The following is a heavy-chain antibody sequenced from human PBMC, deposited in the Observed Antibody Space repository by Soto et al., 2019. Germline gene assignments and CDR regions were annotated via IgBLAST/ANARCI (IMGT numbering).Heavy chain of an antibody. CDR3: ARSWSDSTSGRVDV. D-gene: IGHD3-3*01. Sequence: EVQLVESGGGLVHPGRSLRLSCVGSGFRFEGHVMNWVRQAPGKGLEWVGHISWNGYSIGYGGSVRGRFTISRDNAKNTLYLQMNSLRPEDTALYYCARSWSDSTSGRVDVWGQGTTVTVSS. CDR2: ISWNGYSI. J-gene: IGHJ6*02. V-gene: IGHV3-9*01. CDR1: GFRFEGHV.